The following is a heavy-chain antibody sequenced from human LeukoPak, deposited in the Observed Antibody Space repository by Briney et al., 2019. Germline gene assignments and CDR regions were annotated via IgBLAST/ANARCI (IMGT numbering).Heavy chain of an antibody. J-gene: IGHJ6*02. V-gene: IGHV3-23*01. CDR3: AKDLHYFSGLDF. Sequence: GGSLRLSCAAPGFTFSSNAMAWVRQAPGTGLEWVSGITYNGDNTYYADSVKGRLIISRDNSKNMLYLQMNGLRAEDTARYYCAKDLHYFSGLDFWGQGTTVTVSS. CDR2: ITYNGDNT. CDR1: GFTFSSNA.